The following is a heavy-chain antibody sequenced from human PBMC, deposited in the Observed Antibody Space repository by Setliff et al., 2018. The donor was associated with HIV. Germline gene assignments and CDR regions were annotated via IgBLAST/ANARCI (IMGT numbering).Heavy chain of an antibody. CDR2: IYTSGST. V-gene: IGHV4-4*07. Sequence: SETLSLTCTVSGVSITGHYWSWIRQPAGKGLEWIGRIYTSGSTNYNPSLKSRVTMSEGTSKNQVSLKLKSVTAADTAVYYCARDFDYWGQGLLVTVSS. CDR1: GVSITGHY. CDR3: ARDFDY. J-gene: IGHJ4*02.